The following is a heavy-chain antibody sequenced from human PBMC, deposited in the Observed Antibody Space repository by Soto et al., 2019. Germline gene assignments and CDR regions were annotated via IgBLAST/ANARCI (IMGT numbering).Heavy chain of an antibody. CDR1: GGSISSGGYS. Sequence: QLQLQESGSGLVKPSQTLSLTCAVSGGSISSGGYSWSWIRQPPGKGLEWIGYIYHSGSTYYNPSPQSRVNTAVAGAENQFSLKRSVVTAADTAVYYCARGVRVCSGGSCFRSYYFDYWGQGTLVTVSS. D-gene: IGHD2-15*01. CDR2: IYHSGST. V-gene: IGHV4-30-2*01. CDR3: ARGVRVCSGGSCFRSYYFDY. J-gene: IGHJ4*02.